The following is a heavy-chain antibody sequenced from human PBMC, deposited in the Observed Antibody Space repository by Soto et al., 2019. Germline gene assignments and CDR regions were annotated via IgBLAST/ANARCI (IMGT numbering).Heavy chain of an antibody. CDR2: MYSDGTT. J-gene: IGHJ4*02. CDR1: GFTVSSNY. V-gene: IGHV3-53*01. Sequence: GGSLRLSCAAFGFTVSSNYMSWVRQAPGKGLEWVSIMYSDGTTYYADSVKGRFTISRDNSENTLYPQMNSLRAEDTAVYYCARSNGEIWRGFSKYFFDYWGRGTLVTVSS. D-gene: IGHD2-8*01. CDR3: ARSNGEIWRGFSKYFFDY.